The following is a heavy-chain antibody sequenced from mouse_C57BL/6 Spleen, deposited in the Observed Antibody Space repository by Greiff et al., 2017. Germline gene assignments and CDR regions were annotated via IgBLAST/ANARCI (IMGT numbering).Heavy chain of an antibody. CDR3: ARGGYGSSPWYAMDY. J-gene: IGHJ4*01. CDR1: GYTFTSYW. CDR2: IYPSDSET. Sequence: QVQLQQPGAELVRPGSSVKLSCKASGYTFTSYWMHWVKQRPIQGLEWIGNIYPSDSETHYNQKFKDKATLTVDKSSSTAYMQLSSLASEDSAVYYWARGGYGSSPWYAMDYWGQGTAVTVSA. V-gene: IGHV1-52*01. D-gene: IGHD1-1*01.